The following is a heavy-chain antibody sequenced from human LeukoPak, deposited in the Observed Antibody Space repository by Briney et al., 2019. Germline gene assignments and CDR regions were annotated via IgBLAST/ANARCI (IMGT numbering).Heavy chain of an antibody. CDR2: ISGNNDNP. D-gene: IGHD2-2*01. V-gene: IGHV1-18*01. CDR3: ARDGTSTDDY. CDR1: GYTFSNFG. J-gene: IGHJ4*02. Sequence: ASVRVSCKTSGYTFSNFGINWVRQAPGQGLEWMAWISGNNDNPNYGQKFQGRFTVTTDSSTSTAYMELRNLRSDDTAVYYCARDGTSTDDYWGQGTLATVSS.